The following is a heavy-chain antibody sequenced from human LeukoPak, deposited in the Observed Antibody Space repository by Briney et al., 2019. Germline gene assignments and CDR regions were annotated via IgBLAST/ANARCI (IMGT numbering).Heavy chain of an antibody. J-gene: IGHJ6*03. CDR1: GGSFSGYY. CDR2: INHSGST. CDR3: ARGRLWFYYMDV. V-gene: IGHV4-34*01. Sequence: SETLSLTCAAYGGSFSGYYWSWIRQPPGKGLEWIGEINHSGSTNYNPSLKSRVTISVDTSKNQFSLKLSSVTAADTAVYYCARGRLWFYYMDVWGKGTTVTISS. D-gene: IGHD5-18*01.